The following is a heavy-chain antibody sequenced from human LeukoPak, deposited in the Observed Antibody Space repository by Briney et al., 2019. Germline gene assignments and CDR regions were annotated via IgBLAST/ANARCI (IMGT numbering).Heavy chain of an antibody. CDR1: GFTFSSYG. CDR3: AKDVLRYFDWLPPDY. Sequence: GGSLRLSCEGSGFTFSSYGMHWVSQAPGKGLEWVAFISYDGSNKYYADSVKGRFTISRDNSKNTLYLQMNSLRAEDTAVYYCAKDVLRYFDWLPPDYWGQGTLVTVSS. J-gene: IGHJ4*02. V-gene: IGHV3-30*18. CDR2: ISYDGSNK. D-gene: IGHD3-9*01.